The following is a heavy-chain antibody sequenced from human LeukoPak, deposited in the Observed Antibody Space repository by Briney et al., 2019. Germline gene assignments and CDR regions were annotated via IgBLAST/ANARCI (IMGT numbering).Heavy chain of an antibody. CDR3: ARDCGILRIDCGDSLDI. J-gene: IGHJ3*02. CDR2: ITSSSSSM. CDR1: GFTFSIYT. D-gene: IGHD2-21*01. V-gene: IGHV3-21*04. Sequence: PGGSLRLSCVASGFTFSIYTMSWVRQAPGKGLEWVSSITSSSSSMYSADSVKGRFSISRDNARNSLHLQMNSLRAEDTAVYYCARDCGILRIDCGDSLDIWGQGTMVTVSS.